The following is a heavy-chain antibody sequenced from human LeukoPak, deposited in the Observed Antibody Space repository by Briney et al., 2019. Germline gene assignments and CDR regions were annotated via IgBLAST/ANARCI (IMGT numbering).Heavy chain of an antibody. Sequence: SETLSLTCTVSGGSITSSSNYWGCIRQPPGEGLEWIGSIYYSGTTYYNPSLKSRVTISVDTSKKQLSLKLSSVTAADTAVYYCARGYSSSWNYFDYWGQGTLVTVSS. CDR3: ARGYSSSWNYFDY. V-gene: IGHV4-39*07. J-gene: IGHJ4*02. CDR2: IYYSGTT. D-gene: IGHD6-13*01. CDR1: GGSITSSSNY.